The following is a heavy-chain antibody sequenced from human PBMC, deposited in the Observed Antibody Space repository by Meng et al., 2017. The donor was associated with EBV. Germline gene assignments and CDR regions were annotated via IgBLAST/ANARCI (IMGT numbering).Heavy chain of an antibody. D-gene: IGHD1/OR15-1a*01. CDR1: GYTLTSYY. Sequence: QVQLVQSGDEVKKPGASVQVSCKASGYTLTSYYLHGVRQAPGQGLEWMGIIIPAGGNTNYAQKFRGRFTMTRDTSTSTVYMDLSILTSEDTAVYYCVRELVGGTFDYWGQGTLVTVSS. V-gene: IGHV1-46*01. J-gene: IGHJ4*02. CDR2: IIPAGGNT. CDR3: VRELVGGTFDY.